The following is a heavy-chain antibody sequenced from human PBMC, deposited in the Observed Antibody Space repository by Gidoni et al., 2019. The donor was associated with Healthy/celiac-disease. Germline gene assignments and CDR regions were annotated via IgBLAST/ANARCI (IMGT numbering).Heavy chain of an antibody. CDR3: ARVSAAADY. V-gene: IGHV4-34*01. J-gene: IGHJ4*02. Sequence: QVQLQQWGAGLLKPSETLSLTCAVYGGSFSGYYWSWIRQPPGKGLEWSGEINHSGRTNYNPSLKSRVTISVDTSKNQFSLKLSSVTAADTAVYYCARVSAAADYWGQGTLVTVSS. D-gene: IGHD6-13*01. CDR2: INHSGRT. CDR1: GGSFSGYY.